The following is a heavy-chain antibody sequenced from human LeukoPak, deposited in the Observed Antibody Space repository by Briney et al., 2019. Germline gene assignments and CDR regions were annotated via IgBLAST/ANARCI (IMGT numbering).Heavy chain of an antibody. D-gene: IGHD3-10*01. CDR2: IKQDGSEK. CDR1: GFTLSSYW. J-gene: IGHJ4*02. Sequence: PGGSLRLSCAASGFTLSSYWMSWVRQAPGKGLEWVANIKQDGSEKYYVDSVKGRFTISRDNAKNSLYLQMNSLRAEDTAVYYCARDPELLWFGELYYFDYWGQGTLVTVSS. CDR3: ARDPELLWFGELYYFDY. V-gene: IGHV3-7*01.